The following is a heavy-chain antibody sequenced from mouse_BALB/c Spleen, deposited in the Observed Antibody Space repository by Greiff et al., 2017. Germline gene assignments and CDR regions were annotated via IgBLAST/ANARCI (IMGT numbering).Heavy chain of an antibody. CDR1: GYAFSSYG. J-gene: IGHJ2*01. Sequence: QVQLQQSGAELVRPGSSVKISCKASGYAFSSYGMNWVKQRPGQGLEWIGQIYPGDGDTNYNGKFKGKATLTADKSSSTAYMQLSSLTSEDSAVYFCATYYGNYFDYWGQGTTLTVSA. CDR3: ATYYGNYFDY. CDR2: IYPGDGDT. V-gene: IGHV1-80*01. D-gene: IGHD2-10*01.